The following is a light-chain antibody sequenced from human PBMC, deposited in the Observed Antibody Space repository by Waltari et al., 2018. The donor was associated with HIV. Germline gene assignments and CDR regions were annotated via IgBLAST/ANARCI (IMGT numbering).Light chain of an antibody. V-gene: IGLV3-1*01. Sequence: SYDLTQPPSVSVSPGQTANIPCSGDKLGNKFTSWYQQKPGQSPVMVIYEDNKRHSGIPERFSGSTSGNTATLTIGEAQTLDEADYYCQAWDSSIAIFGGGTKVTVL. J-gene: IGLJ2*01. CDR1: KLGNKF. CDR2: EDN. CDR3: QAWDSSIAI.